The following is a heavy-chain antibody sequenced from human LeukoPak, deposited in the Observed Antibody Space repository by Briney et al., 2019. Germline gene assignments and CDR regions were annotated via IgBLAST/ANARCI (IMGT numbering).Heavy chain of an antibody. J-gene: IGHJ4*02. V-gene: IGHV3-74*01. D-gene: IGHD3-10*01. CDR3: VVDLSGSADY. CDR2: TNEHGTII. CDR1: GFSFSDAW. Sequence: PGGSLRLSCAASGFSFSDAWMNWVRQAPGEGLVWVSRTNEHGTIINYADSVKGRFTISRDNAKNTLYLQMNSLRTEDSALYYCVVDLSGSADYWGQGTLVTVSS.